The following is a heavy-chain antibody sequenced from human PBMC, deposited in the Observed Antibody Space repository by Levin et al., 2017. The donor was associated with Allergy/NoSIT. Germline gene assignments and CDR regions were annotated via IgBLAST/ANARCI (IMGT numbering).Heavy chain of an antibody. CDR3: AKGSGAGDTGHFDS. D-gene: IGHD4-17*01. J-gene: IGHJ4*02. CDR2: MSYDESKT. Sequence: GGSLRLSCAASGFTFSSYAMNWVRQAPGRGLEWVALMSYDESKTSYGDSVKGRFTISRDNSKNTLYLQMNSLRVEDTAVYSCAKGSGAGDTGHFDSWGQGTLVTVSS. CDR1: GFTFSSYA. V-gene: IGHV3-30*18.